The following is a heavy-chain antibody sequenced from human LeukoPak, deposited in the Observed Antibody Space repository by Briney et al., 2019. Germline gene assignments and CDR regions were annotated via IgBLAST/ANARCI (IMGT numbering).Heavy chain of an antibody. CDR3: ARAFITIFGVVTYYFDY. V-gene: IGHV4-30-4*01. D-gene: IGHD3-3*01. CDR2: IYYSGST. Sequence: SQTLSLTCTVSGGSISSGDYYWSWMRQPPGKGLEWIGYIYYSGSTYYNPSLKSRVTISVDTSKNQFSLKLSSVTAADTAVYYCARAFITIFGVVTYYFDYWGQGTLVTVSS. CDR1: GGSISSGDYY. J-gene: IGHJ4*02.